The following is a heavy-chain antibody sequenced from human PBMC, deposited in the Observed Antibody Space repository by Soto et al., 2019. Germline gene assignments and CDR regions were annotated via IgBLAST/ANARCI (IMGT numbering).Heavy chain of an antibody. D-gene: IGHD2-15*01. V-gene: IGHV1-18*01. J-gene: IGHJ6*02. Sequence: ASVKVSCKASGYTFTSYGISWVRQAPGQGLEWMGWISAYNGNTNYAQKLQGRVTMTTDTSTSTAYMELRSLRSGDTAVYYCAIYCSGGSCYSAPFYYYGMDVWGQGTLVTVSS. CDR2: ISAYNGNT. CDR1: GYTFTSYG. CDR3: AIYCSGGSCYSAPFYYYGMDV.